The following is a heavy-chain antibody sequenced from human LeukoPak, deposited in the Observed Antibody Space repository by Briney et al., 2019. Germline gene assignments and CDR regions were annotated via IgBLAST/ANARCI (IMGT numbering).Heavy chain of an antibody. D-gene: IGHD5-12*01. V-gene: IGHV1-2*02. CDR3: ARDGVATSDFDY. CDR2: INPNSGGT. J-gene: IGHJ4*02. CDR1: GYTFTGYY. Sequence: ASAKVSCKASGYTFTGYYMHWVRQAPGQGLEWMGWINPNSGGTNYAQKFQGRVTMTRDTSISTAYMELSRLRSDDAAVYYCARDGVATSDFDYWGQGTLVTVSS.